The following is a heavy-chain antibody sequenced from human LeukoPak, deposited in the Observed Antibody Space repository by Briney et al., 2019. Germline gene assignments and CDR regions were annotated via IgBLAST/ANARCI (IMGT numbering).Heavy chain of an antibody. D-gene: IGHD1-26*01. V-gene: IGHV4-59*01. J-gene: IGHJ4*02. Sequence: SETLSLTCTVSGGSISSYYRSWIRQPPGKGLEWMGYIYYSGSTNYNPSLKSRVTISVDTSKNQFSLKLSSVAAADTAVYYCARAYSGSYSPFDYWGQGTLVTVSS. CDR1: GGSISSYY. CDR2: IYYSGST. CDR3: ARAYSGSYSPFDY.